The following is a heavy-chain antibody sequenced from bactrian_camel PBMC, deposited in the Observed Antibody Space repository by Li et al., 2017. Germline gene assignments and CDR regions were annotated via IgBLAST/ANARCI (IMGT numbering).Heavy chain of an antibody. CDR2: IESDGRT. CDR1: GSRDSRYS. J-gene: IGHJ4*01. V-gene: IGHV3S53*01. Sequence: QVQLVESGGGSVQAGGSLRLSCAVSGSRDSRYSMGWFRQAPGKEREGVAHIESDGRTRYRDSVKGRFTVSKDVAKNSLYLQMDNLKPEDTAMYYCAAEGCGSGAAWDVARAYNHWGRGTQVTV. CDR3: AAEGCGSGAAWDVARAYNH.